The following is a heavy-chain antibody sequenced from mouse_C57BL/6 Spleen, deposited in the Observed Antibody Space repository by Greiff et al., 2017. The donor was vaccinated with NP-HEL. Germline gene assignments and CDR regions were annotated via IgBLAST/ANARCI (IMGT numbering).Heavy chain of an antibody. CDR1: GFTFSDAW. Sequence: EVQLVESGGGLVQPGGSMKLSCAASGFTFSDAWMDWVRQSPEKGLEWVAEIRNKANNHATYYAESVKGRFTISRDDSKSSVYLQMNSLRAEDTGIYYCTRPGNYYSNYPFAYWGQGTLVTVSA. J-gene: IGHJ3*01. V-gene: IGHV6-6*01. D-gene: IGHD2-5*01. CDR2: IRNKANNHAT. CDR3: TRPGNYYSNYPFAY.